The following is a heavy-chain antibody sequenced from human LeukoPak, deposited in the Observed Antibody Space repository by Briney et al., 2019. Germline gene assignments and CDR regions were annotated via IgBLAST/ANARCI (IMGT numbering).Heavy chain of an antibody. CDR3: ARELGTMIVVVITQVGWFDP. J-gene: IGHJ5*02. D-gene: IGHD3-22*01. V-gene: IGHV1-69*05. Sequence: SVKVSCTASGGTFTSYAISWVRQAPGQGLEWMGRIIPIFGTANYAQKFQGRVTITTDQSTSTAYIELSSLRSEDTAVYYCARELGTMIVVVITQVGWFDPWGQGTLVTVSS. CDR1: GGTFTSYA. CDR2: IIPIFGTA.